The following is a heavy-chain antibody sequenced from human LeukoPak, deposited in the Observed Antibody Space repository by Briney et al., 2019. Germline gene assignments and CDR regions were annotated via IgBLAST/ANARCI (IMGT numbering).Heavy chain of an antibody. D-gene: IGHD4-23*01. CDR3: AREFRGGGNSGIFDY. V-gene: IGHV4-61*02. CDR1: GGSIGSGSYY. Sequence: SETLSLTCTVSGGSIGSGSYYWSWIRQPAGKRLEWIGRIYTSGTTHYNPSLKSRVTISLDTSRSQFSLKLTSATDAETAVYYCAREFRGGGNSGIFDYWGQGTLVTVSS. J-gene: IGHJ4*02. CDR2: IYTSGTT.